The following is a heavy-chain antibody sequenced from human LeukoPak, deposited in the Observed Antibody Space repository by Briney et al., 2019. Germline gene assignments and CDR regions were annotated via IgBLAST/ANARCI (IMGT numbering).Heavy chain of an antibody. V-gene: IGHV4-34*01. Sequence: PSETLSLTCAVYGGSFSGYYWSWIRQPPGKGLEWIGEINHSGSTNYNPSLKSRVTISVDKSKNQFSLKLSSVTAADTAMYYCVRDLSRGDLHHYYFDFWGQGTLVTVSS. D-gene: IGHD2-21*02. CDR3: VRDLSRGDLHHYYFDF. CDR1: GGSFSGYY. CDR2: INHSGST. J-gene: IGHJ4*02.